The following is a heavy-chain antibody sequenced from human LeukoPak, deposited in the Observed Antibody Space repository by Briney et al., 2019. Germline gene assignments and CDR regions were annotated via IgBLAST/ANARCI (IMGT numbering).Heavy chain of an antibody. D-gene: IGHD2-21*01. CDR2: IKPKTDGETT. V-gene: IGHV3-15*07. J-gene: IGHJ4*02. CDR3: ITPLPYSAQ. Sequence: GGSLRLSCAASGFIFSSFAMNWVRQAPGKGLEWVGRIKPKTDGETTEYAAPVKDRFSISRDDSKSMMYLQMNSLKTEDTAVYYRITPLPYSAQGGQGTLVTVSS. CDR1: GFIFSSFA.